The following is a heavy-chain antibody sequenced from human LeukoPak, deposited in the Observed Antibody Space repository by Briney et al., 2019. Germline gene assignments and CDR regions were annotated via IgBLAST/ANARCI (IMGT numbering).Heavy chain of an antibody. J-gene: IGHJ4*02. CDR1: GGSISSYY. D-gene: IGHD4-17*01. CDR3: ARHSYDNYGYFDY. V-gene: IGHV4-59*08. Sequence: SETLSLTCTVSGGSISSYYWSWIRQPPGKGLEWIGYIYYSGSTNYNPSLKSRVTILVDTSKNQFSLKLSSVTAADTALYYCARHSYDNYGYFDYWGQGTLVTVSS. CDR2: IYYSGST.